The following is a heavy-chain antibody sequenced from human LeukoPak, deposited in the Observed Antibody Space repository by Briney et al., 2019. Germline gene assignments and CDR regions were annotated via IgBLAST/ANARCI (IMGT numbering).Heavy chain of an antibody. CDR2: ISWDGGST. CDR3: AKESGYSDYFDC. CDR1: GFIFDDYV. V-gene: IGHV3-43D*03. Sequence: GGSLRLSYAASGFIFDDYVMHWVRQAPGKGLEWVSLISWDGGSTYYADSVKGRFTISRDNSKNSLYLQMNSLRAEDTALYYCAKESGYSDYFDCWGQGTLVTVSS. J-gene: IGHJ4*02. D-gene: IGHD3-3*01.